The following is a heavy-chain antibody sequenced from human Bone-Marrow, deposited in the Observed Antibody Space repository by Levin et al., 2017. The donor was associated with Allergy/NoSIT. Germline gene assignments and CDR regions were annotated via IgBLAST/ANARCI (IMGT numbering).Heavy chain of an antibody. V-gene: IGHV4-39*07. J-gene: IGHJ4*02. Sequence: SETLSLTCTVSGGSISISSYYWGWIRQPPGKALEWIGSIYYTGHTSYNPSLESRITMSVDTSKNQFSLRLTSVTAVDTALYYCARVGAFDGYGDYEYYFDFWGQGTPVTVSS. CDR3: ARVGAFDGYGDYEYYFDF. CDR1: GGSISISSYY. D-gene: IGHD4-17*01. CDR2: IYYTGHT.